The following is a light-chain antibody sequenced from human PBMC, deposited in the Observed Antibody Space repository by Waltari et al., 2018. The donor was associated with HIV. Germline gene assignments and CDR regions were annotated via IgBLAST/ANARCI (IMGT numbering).Light chain of an antibody. Sequence: EIVLTQSPGTLSLSPGKRATLSCRASQSVSSSYLAWYQQKPGQAPRLLIYGASSRATGIPDRFSGSGSGTDFTLTISRLEPEDFAVYYCQQYGSSFTFGPGTKVDIK. CDR1: QSVSSSY. J-gene: IGKJ3*01. CDR3: QQYGSSFT. V-gene: IGKV3-20*01. CDR2: GAS.